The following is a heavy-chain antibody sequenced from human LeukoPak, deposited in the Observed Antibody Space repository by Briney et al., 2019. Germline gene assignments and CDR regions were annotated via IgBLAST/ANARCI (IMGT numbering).Heavy chain of an antibody. CDR1: GDSVSSNSAA. D-gene: IGHD3-9*01. CDR2: TYYRSKWYN. Sequence: SQTLSLTCAISGDSVSSNSAAWNWIRQSPSRGLEWLGRTYYRSKWYNDYAVSVKGRITINPDTSKNQFSLQLNSVTPEDTAVYYCARGGDVLRYFDWGFDWFDPWGQGTLVTASS. J-gene: IGHJ5*02. V-gene: IGHV6-1*01. CDR3: ARGGDVLRYFDWGFDWFDP.